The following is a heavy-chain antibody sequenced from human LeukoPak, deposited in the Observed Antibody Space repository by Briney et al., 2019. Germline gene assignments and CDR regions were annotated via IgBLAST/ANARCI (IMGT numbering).Heavy chain of an antibody. CDR2: INPSGGST. Sequence: ASVKVSCKASGGTFSSYAISWVRQAPGQGLEWMGIINPSGGSTSYAQKFQGRVTMTGDTSTSTVYMELSSLRSEDTAVYYCARSLRMDNWFDPWGQGTLVTVSS. CDR3: ARSLRMDNWFDP. D-gene: IGHD2-2*03. V-gene: IGHV1-46*01. J-gene: IGHJ5*02. CDR1: GGTFSSYA.